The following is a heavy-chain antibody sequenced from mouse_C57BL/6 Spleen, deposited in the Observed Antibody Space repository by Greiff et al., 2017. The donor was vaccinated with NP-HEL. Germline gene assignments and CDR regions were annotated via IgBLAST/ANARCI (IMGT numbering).Heavy chain of an antibody. CDR1: GYAFSSSW. Sequence: VQLQQSGPELVKPGASVKISCKASGYAFSSSWMNWVKQRPGKGLEWIGRIYPGDGDTNYNGKFKGKATLTADKSSSTAYMQLSSLTSEDSAVYFCAREDYGNYAMDYWGQGTSVTVSS. CDR2: IYPGDGDT. CDR3: AREDYGNYAMDY. V-gene: IGHV1-82*01. D-gene: IGHD2-1*01. J-gene: IGHJ4*01.